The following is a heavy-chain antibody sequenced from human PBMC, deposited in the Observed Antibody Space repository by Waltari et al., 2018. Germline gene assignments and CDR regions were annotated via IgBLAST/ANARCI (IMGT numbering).Heavy chain of an antibody. J-gene: IGHJ3*02. CDR3: VRVVRDASNPGALDS. CDR1: GFTMSNHW. Sequence: EVQLVQSGGRLVQPGGSLRLSCVASGFTMSNHWMHWVRQGPGQRLELLGRMNTEGSRAGDAGSVKGRLTISRDNINNTLYLQMSSLTAGDTSMYYCVRVVRDASNPGALDSWGQGTMVAVSS. D-gene: IGHD2-2*01. V-gene: IGHV3-74*01. CDR2: MNTEGSRA.